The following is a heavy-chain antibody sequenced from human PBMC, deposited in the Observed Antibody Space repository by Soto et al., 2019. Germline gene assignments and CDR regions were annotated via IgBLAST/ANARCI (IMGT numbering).Heavy chain of an antibody. J-gene: IGHJ6*02. CDR3: ARGKRVRAYYYYGMDV. D-gene: IGHD4-4*01. Sequence: SETLSLTCAVYGGSFSGYYWSWIRQPPGKGLEWIGEINHSGSTNYNPSLKSRVTISVDTSKNQFSLKLSSVTAAATAAYYCARGKRVRAYYYYGMDVWGQGTTVTVAS. CDR1: GGSFSGYY. CDR2: INHSGST. V-gene: IGHV4-34*01.